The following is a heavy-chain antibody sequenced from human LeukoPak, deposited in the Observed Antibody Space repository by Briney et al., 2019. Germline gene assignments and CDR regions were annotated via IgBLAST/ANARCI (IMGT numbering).Heavy chain of an antibody. CDR2: IYYSGST. V-gene: IGHV4-39*01. CDR1: GASITRSTYY. Sequence: SETLSLTCTVSGASITRSTYYWGWIRQPPGKGLEWFGCIYYSGSTYYNPSLKSRVTLSIDTSKSQFSLRLSSVTAADTAVYYCARQDFGSGILPGYWGQGTLVSVSS. CDR3: ARQDFGSGILPGY. D-gene: IGHD3-10*01. J-gene: IGHJ4*02.